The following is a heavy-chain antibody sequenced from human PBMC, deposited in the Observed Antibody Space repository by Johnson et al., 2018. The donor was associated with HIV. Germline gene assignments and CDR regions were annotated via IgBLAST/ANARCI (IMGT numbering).Heavy chain of an antibody. V-gene: IGHV3-13*01. D-gene: IGHD3-3*01. CDR2: IGTAGDT. CDR3: ARGGSRTTIFGVDINLGGFDI. J-gene: IGHJ3*02. CDR1: GFIVSRYD. Sequence: VQLVESGGGLVQPGGSLRLSCAASGFIVSRYDMHWVRQPTGKGLEWVSTIGTAGDTYYVGSVKGRFTISRENAKNSLYLQMNSLRAGDTAVYYCARGGSRTTIFGVDINLGGFDIWGQGTRVTVSS.